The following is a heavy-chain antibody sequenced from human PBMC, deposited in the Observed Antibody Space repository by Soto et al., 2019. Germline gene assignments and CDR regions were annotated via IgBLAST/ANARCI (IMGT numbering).Heavy chain of an antibody. CDR2: INPNSGGT. Sequence: VASVKVSCKASGYTFTGYYMHWVRQAPGQGLEWMGWINPNSGGTNYAQKFQGWVTMTRDTSISTAYMELSRLRSDDTAVYYCARSPIAVAGTYWFDPWGQGTLVTVSS. D-gene: IGHD6-19*01. V-gene: IGHV1-2*04. J-gene: IGHJ5*02. CDR1: GYTFTGYY. CDR3: ARSPIAVAGTYWFDP.